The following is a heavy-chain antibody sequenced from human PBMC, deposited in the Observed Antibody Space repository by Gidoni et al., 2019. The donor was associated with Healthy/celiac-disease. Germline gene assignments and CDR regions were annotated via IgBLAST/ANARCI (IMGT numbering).Heavy chain of an antibody. CDR2: IYSSGST. Sequence: IYSSGSTYYNPSLKSRVTISVDTSKNQFSLKLRSVTAADTAVYYCARLTIVVVPAAIEDAFDIWGQGTMVTVSS. V-gene: IGHV4-39*01. D-gene: IGHD2-2*02. CDR3: ARLTIVVVPAAIEDAFDI. J-gene: IGHJ3*02.